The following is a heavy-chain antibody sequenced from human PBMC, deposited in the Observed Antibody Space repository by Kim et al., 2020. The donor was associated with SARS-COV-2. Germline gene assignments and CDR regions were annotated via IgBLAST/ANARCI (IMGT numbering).Heavy chain of an antibody. J-gene: IGHJ6*02. CDR2: ISSSSSTI. Sequence: GGSLRLSCAASGFTFSSYSMNWVRQAPGKGLEWVSYISSSSSTIYYADSVKGRFTISRDNAKNSLYLQMNSLRGEDTAVYYCARDWGGQLLPDKNYGMDVWGQGTTVTVSS. V-gene: IGHV3-48*01. CDR3: ARDWGGQLLPDKNYGMDV. D-gene: IGHD6-19*01. CDR1: GFTFSSYS.